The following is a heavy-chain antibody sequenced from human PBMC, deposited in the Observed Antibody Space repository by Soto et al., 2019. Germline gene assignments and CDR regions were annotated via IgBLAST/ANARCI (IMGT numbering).Heavy chain of an antibody. CDR1: GGTFSSYA. Sequence: ASVKVSCKASGGTFSSYAISWVRQAPGQGLEWMGGIIPIFGTANYAQKFQGRVTITADESTSTAYMELSSLRSEDTAVYYCARRSTLGYCSSTSCYDDYYYYGMDVWGQGTTVTVSS. CDR3: ARRSTLGYCSSTSCYDDYYYYGMDV. V-gene: IGHV1-69*13. J-gene: IGHJ6*02. CDR2: IIPIFGTA. D-gene: IGHD2-2*01.